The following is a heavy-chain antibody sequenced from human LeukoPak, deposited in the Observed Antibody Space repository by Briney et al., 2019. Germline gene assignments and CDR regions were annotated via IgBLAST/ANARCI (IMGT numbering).Heavy chain of an antibody. J-gene: IGHJ4*02. CDR1: GFTFSSYA. Sequence: GGSQRLSCAASGFTFSSYAMSWVRQAPGKGLEWVSAISGSGGSTYYADSVKGRFTISRDNSKNTLYLQMNSLRAEDTAVYYCAKLDLLRGGGDSWGQGTLVTVSS. CDR2: ISGSGGST. CDR3: AKLDLLRGGGDS. V-gene: IGHV3-23*01. D-gene: IGHD3-10*01.